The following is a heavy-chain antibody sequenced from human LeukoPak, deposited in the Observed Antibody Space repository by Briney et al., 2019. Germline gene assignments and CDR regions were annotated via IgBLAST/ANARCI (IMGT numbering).Heavy chain of an antibody. CDR2: TYYRSKWYN. CDR1: GDSVSSNSAG. J-gene: IGHJ3*02. V-gene: IGHV6-1*01. Sequence: SQTLSLTCAISGDSVSSNSAGWNWIRQSPSRGLEWLGRTYYRSKWYNEYAVSVKSRITINPDTSKNQFSLQLNSVTPEDTAVYYCARDTGAAISTFDIWGQGTVVTVSS. D-gene: IGHD5-12*01. CDR3: ARDTGAAISTFDI.